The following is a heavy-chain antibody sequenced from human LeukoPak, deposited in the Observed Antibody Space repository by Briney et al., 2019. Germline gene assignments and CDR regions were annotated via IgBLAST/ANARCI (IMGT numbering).Heavy chain of an antibody. J-gene: IGHJ5*02. V-gene: IGHV3-9*01. CDR2: ISWNSGNI. CDR3: ARLYCGGDCFDP. D-gene: IGHD2-21*01. CDR1: GFTFDDYA. Sequence: GGSLRLSCAASGFTFDDYAIHWVRQAPGKGLEWVSGISWNSGNIGYADSVKGRFTISRDNAKNSLYRQMNSLRAEDTALYYCARLYCGGDCFDPWGQGTLVTVSS.